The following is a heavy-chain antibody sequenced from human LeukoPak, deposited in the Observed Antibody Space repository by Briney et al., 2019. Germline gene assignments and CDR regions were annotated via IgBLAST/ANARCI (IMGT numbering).Heavy chain of an antibody. J-gene: IGHJ4*02. CDR1: GYTFTSYG. CDR3: ARGVRYCSSTSCYVGDY. V-gene: IGHV1-18*01. Sequence: ASVKVSCKASGYTFTSYGISWVRQAPGQGLEWMGWISAYNGNTNYAQKLQGRVTMTTDTSTSTAYMELRSLRSDDTAVYYYARGVRYCSSTSCYVGDYWGQGTLVTVSS. D-gene: IGHD2-2*01. CDR2: ISAYNGNT.